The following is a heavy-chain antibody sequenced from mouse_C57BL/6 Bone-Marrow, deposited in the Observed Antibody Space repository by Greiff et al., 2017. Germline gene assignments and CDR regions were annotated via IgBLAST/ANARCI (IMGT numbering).Heavy chain of an antibody. CDR1: GFNIKDDY. V-gene: IGHV14-4*01. Sequence: VQLKESGAELVRPGASVKLSCTASGFNIKDDYMHWVKQRPEQGLEWIGWIDPENGDTAYASKFQGKATITAATSSNTAYLQLSSLTSEDTAVYYCTTGYYDVWGTGTTVTVSS. CDR3: TTGYYDV. J-gene: IGHJ1*03. CDR2: IDPENGDT.